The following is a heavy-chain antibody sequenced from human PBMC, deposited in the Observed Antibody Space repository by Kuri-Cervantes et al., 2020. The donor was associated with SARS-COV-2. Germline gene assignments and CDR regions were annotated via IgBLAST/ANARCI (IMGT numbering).Heavy chain of an antibody. CDR3: VTRGGSEAFDV. V-gene: IGHV3-64D*06. CDR1: GFTFNAYS. J-gene: IGHJ3*01. CDR2: ISSNGETT. D-gene: IGHD1-1*01. Sequence: GGSLRLSCSASGFTFNAYSMHWVCQAPGKGLEYVSAISSNGETTYYADSVKGRFIISRDNSKNTLFLQMSGLRAEDTAVYFCVTRGGSEAFDVWGQGTMVTVSS.